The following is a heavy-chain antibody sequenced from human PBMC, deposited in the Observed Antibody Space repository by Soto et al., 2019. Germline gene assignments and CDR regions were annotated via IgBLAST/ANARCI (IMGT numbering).Heavy chain of an antibody. CDR2: INPSGGST. Sequence: ASVKVSCKASGYSFTSYYMHWVRQAPGQGPEWMGIINPSGGSTSYAQKFQGRVTMTRDTSTSTVYMELSSLRSEDTAVYYCARDMDYYDSSGSPAPYYFDYWGQGTLVTVSS. V-gene: IGHV1-46*03. J-gene: IGHJ4*02. D-gene: IGHD3-22*01. CDR1: GYSFTSYY. CDR3: ARDMDYYDSSGSPAPYYFDY.